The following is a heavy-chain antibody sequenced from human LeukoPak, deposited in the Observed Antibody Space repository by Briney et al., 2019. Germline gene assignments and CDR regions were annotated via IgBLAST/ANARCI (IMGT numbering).Heavy chain of an antibody. CDR2: INPNSGGT. V-gene: IGHV1-2*02. CDR1: GYTFTGYY. D-gene: IGHD1-26*01. J-gene: IGHJ6*03. CDR3: ARDGSGSYYYYMDV. Sequence: ASVKVSCKASGYTFTGYYMHWVRQAPGQGLEWMGWINPNSGGTNYAQKFQVRVTMTRDTSISTAYMELSRLRSDDTAVYYCARDGSGSYYYYMDVWGKGTTVTVSS.